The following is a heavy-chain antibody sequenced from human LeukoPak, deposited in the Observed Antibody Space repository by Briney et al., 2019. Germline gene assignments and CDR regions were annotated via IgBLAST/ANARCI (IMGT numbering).Heavy chain of an antibody. V-gene: IGHV4-61*05. CDR3: VSLRASTVAAHYAMDV. Sequence: SETLSLTCTVSGGSISSSSYYWSWIRQTPGKGLEWIGYIYYSGSTNYNPSLKSRVTISVDTSKNQFSLKLSSVTAADTAVYYCVSLRASTVAAHYAMDVWGQGTTVTVSS. D-gene: IGHD6-13*01. J-gene: IGHJ6*02. CDR2: IYYSGST. CDR1: GGSISSSSYY.